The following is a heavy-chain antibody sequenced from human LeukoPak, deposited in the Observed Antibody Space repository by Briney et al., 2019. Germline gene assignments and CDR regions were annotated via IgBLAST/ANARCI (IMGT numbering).Heavy chain of an antibody. V-gene: IGHV7-4-1*02. Sequence: ASVTVSCKASGYTFTDYPMNWVRQAPGQGLEWMGWINTDTGNPTYAQGFTGHYVFSLDTSVSTAYLQIISLKAEDTAVYYCARAGLTGSKVAFDVWGQGTMVTVSS. J-gene: IGHJ3*01. CDR1: GYTFTDYP. D-gene: IGHD1-20*01. CDR3: ARAGLTGSKVAFDV. CDR2: INTDTGNP.